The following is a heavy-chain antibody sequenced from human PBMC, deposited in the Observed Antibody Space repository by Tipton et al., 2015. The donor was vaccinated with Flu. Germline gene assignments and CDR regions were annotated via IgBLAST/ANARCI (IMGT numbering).Heavy chain of an antibody. J-gene: IGHJ4*02. CDR3: ASSYYGGNFFLDY. Sequence: LRLSCTVSGGSISSGSYYWGWIRQPPGKGLEWIGSIYHSGSTYYNPSLKSRVTISVDTSKNQFSLKLSSVTAADTAVYYCASSYYGGNFFLDYWGQGTLVTVSS. V-gene: IGHV4-39*07. D-gene: IGHD4-23*01. CDR1: GGSISSGSYY. CDR2: IYHSGST.